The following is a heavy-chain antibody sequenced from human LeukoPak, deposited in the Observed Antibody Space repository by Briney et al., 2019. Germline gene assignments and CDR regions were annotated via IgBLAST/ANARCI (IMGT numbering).Heavy chain of an antibody. CDR1: GFSFSSYA. V-gene: IGHV3-64*01. Sequence: QPGGSLRLSCAASGFSFSSYAMHWVRQAPGKGLEYVSSISTDGGSTYYANSVKGRFTISRDNSKNTLYLQMNSLRAEDTAVYYCAKDFGEAAFDIWGQGTMVTVSS. CDR2: ISTDGGST. D-gene: IGHD3-10*01. J-gene: IGHJ3*02. CDR3: AKDFGEAAFDI.